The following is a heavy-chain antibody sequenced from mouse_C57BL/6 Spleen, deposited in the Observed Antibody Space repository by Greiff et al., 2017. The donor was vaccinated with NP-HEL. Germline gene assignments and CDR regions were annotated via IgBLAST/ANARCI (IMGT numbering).Heavy chain of an antibody. D-gene: IGHD1-1*01. V-gene: IGHV8-8*01. CDR2: IWWDDDK. J-gene: IGHJ2*01. Sequence: VKLMESGPGILQPSQTLSLTCSFSGFSLSTFGMGVGWIRQPPGKGLEWLVHIWWDDDKYYNPVLKSQHTITKNTSKNQVLLKIANVDTAATATYYCARIAPFITTGGLYYFDYWGQGTTLTVSS. CDR3: ARIAPFITTGGLYYFDY. CDR1: GFSLSTFGMG.